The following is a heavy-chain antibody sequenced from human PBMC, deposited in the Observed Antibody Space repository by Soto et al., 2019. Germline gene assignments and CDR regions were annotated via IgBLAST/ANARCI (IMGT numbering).Heavy chain of an antibody. CDR3: ARELRGHQNDAFDI. D-gene: IGHD4-17*01. V-gene: IGHV3-21*01. CDR1: GFTFSSYS. Sequence: GGSLRLSCAASGFTFSSYSMNWVRQAPGKGLEWVSSISSSSSYIYYADSVKGRFTISRDNAKNSLYLQMNSLRAEDTAVYYCARELRGHQNDAFDIWGQGTMVTVSS. CDR2: ISSSSSYI. J-gene: IGHJ3*02.